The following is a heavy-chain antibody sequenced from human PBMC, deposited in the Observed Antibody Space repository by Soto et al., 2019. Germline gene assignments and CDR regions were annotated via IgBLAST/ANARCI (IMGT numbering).Heavy chain of an antibody. CDR3: VVTPQLMITFRLGSTEVFDY. D-gene: IGHD3-16*01. V-gene: IGHV4-59*08. CDR2: IYYSGST. CDR1: GGSISSYY. J-gene: IGHJ4*02. Sequence: SETLSLTCTVSGGSISSYYWSWIRQPPGKGLERIGYIYYSGSTNYNPSIKSRVTISVDSSKNQFSLKLSSVTAADTAVYYFVVTPQLMITFRLGSTEVFDYWGQGTLVTVSS.